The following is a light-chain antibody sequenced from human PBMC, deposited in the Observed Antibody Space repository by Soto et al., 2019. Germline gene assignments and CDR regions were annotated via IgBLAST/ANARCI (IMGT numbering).Light chain of an antibody. CDR3: CSYAGSYTLI. Sequence: QSALTQPRSVSGSPGQSVAISCTGTSSDVGGYNYVSWYQQHPGKAPKLMIYDVTKRPSGVPDRFSASKSGNTASLTISGLQADDEAHYYCCSYAGSYTLIFGGGTQLTVL. V-gene: IGLV2-11*01. CDR1: SSDVGGYNY. CDR2: DVT. J-gene: IGLJ2*01.